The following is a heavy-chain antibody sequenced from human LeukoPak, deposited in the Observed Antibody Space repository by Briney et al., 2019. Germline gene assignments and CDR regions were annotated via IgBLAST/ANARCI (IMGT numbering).Heavy chain of an antibody. CDR1: GFTFSSYA. D-gene: IGHD2-2*02. CDR2: ISYDGSNK. V-gene: IGHV3-30-3*01. CDR3: ARERNFGGVPAAISY. Sequence: GGSLRLSCAASGFTFSSYAMHWVRQAPGKGLEWVAVISYDGSNKYYADSVKGRFTISRDNSKNTLYLQMNSLRAEDTAVYYCARERNFGGVPAAISYWGQGTLVTVSS. J-gene: IGHJ4*02.